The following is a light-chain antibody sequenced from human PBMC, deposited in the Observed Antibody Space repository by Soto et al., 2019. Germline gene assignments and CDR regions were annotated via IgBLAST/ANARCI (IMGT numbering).Light chain of an antibody. Sequence: DIQMTQSPSTLSASVGDRVTITCRASQTISNWLAWYQQKPGKAPKLLIYDASSLESGVPQRFSGSGSGTEFTLTISSLQTDDFSTYYCQQYHSYWTFGQGTTVDIK. CDR2: DAS. J-gene: IGKJ1*01. V-gene: IGKV1-5*01. CDR3: QQYHSYWT. CDR1: QTISNW.